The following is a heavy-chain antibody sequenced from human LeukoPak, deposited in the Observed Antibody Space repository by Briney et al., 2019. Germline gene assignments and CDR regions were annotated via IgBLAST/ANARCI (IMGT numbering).Heavy chain of an antibody. CDR2: IYHSGST. V-gene: IGHV4-38-2*02. J-gene: IGHJ1*01. CDR3: ARVVQSTDSSGFYLPEYFQH. CDR1: GYSISSGYF. Sequence: SETLSLTCTVSGYSISSGYFWGWIRQPPGRGLEWIGTIYHSGSTYYNPSLKSRVTISVDTSKNQFSLKLRSVTAADTAVYYCARVVQSTDSSGFYLPEYFQHWGQGTLVTVSS. D-gene: IGHD3-22*01.